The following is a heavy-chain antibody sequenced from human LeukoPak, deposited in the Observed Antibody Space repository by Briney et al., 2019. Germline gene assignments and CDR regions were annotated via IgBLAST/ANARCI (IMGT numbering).Heavy chain of an antibody. J-gene: IGHJ5*02. Sequence: GGSLRLSCAASGFIFSSYWMTWFRQAPGKGLEWVADIKRDGSEKYYVDSVKGRFTISRDNAKNSLYLQMNSLRAEDTAVYYCARSSVPEETHMVRGVMSGWFDPRGQGTLVTVSS. D-gene: IGHD3-10*01. CDR2: IKRDGSEK. CDR1: GFIFSSYW. V-gene: IGHV3-7*01. CDR3: ARSSVPEETHMVRGVMSGWFDP.